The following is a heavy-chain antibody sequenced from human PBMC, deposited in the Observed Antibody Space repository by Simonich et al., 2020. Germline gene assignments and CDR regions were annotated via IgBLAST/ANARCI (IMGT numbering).Heavy chain of an antibody. CDR2: IYYSGST. Sequence: QVQLQESGPGLVKPSETLSLTCTVSGGSLSSYYWSWIRQPPGKGMEWFGYIYYSGSTNYNPSLKSRVTISVDTSKNQFSLKLSSVTAADTAVYYCARHDRWLQFYFDYWGQGTLVTVSS. V-gene: IGHV4-59*08. D-gene: IGHD5-12*01. CDR3: ARHDRWLQFYFDY. CDR1: GGSLSSYY. J-gene: IGHJ4*02.